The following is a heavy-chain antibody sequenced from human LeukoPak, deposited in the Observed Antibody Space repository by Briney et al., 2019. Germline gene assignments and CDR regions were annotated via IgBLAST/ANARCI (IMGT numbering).Heavy chain of an antibody. D-gene: IGHD1-26*01. V-gene: IGHV1-18*04. J-gene: IGHJ4*02. CDR2: ISAQTGER. Sequence: GASVKVSCKTSGYNFKTSGITWVPQAPGQGLEWMGLISAQTGERHYAEKLQGRVTMTTDTSRSTGYMELKSLTADDTAVYYSAREVWSRDIGSLFDYWGQGALVIVSS. CDR1: GYNFKTSG. CDR3: AREVWSRDIGSLFDY.